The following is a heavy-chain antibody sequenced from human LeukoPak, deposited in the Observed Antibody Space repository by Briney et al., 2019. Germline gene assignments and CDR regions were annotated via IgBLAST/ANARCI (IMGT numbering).Heavy chain of an antibody. D-gene: IGHD3-10*01. CDR2: ISSSSSTI. CDR1: GFTFSSYS. J-gene: IGHJ6*02. CDR3: ARDTMVRGVIRYYYGMDV. V-gene: IGHV3-48*04. Sequence: QPGGSLRLSCAASGFTFSSYSMNWVRQAPGKGLEWVSYISSSSSTIYYADSVKGRFTISRDNAKNSLYLQMNSLRAEDTAVYYCARDTMVRGVIRYYYGMDVWGQGTTVTVSS.